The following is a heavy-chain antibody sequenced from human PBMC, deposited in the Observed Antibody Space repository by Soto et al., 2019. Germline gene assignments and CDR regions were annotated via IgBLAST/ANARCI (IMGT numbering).Heavy chain of an antibody. CDR1: GFTFSSYG. V-gene: IGHV3-33*01. CDR3: ARALWSIRTPYYYYGMDV. Sequence: QVQLVESGGGVVQPGRSLRLSCAASGFTFSSYGMHWVRQAPGKGLEWVAVIWYDGSNKYYADSVKGRFTISRDNSKNTLYLQMNSLRAEDTAVYYCARALWSIRTPYYYYGMDVWGQGTTVTVSS. J-gene: IGHJ6*02. D-gene: IGHD3-10*01. CDR2: IWYDGSNK.